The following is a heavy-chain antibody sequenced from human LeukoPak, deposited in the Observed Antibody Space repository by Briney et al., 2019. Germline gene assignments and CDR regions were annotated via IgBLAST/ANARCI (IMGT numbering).Heavy chain of an antibody. CDR2: ISYDGRNK. CDR3: ARDVAYYDSSGYLRY. Sequence: GRSLRLSCAASAFTFSSYAMHSVRHAPGKGLEWVAVISYDGRNKYYADSVKGRFTISRDNSKNTLYLQMNSLRAEDTAVYYCARDVAYYDSSGYLRYWGQGTLVTVSS. D-gene: IGHD3-22*01. V-gene: IGHV3-30*01. CDR1: AFTFSSYA. J-gene: IGHJ4*02.